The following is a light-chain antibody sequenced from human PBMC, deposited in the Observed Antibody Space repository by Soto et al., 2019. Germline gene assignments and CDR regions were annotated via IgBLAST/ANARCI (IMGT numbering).Light chain of an antibody. V-gene: IGKV3-15*01. Sequence: EILFTQSPAPPSLSPGERATLSCRASQSVSSYLAWYQQKPGQAPRLLIYRASIRATGVPARFSGSGSGTEFTLTISGLQSGDVSIYFCQHYNFWPHSFGQGTKVDIK. CDR3: QHYNFWPHS. CDR2: RAS. CDR1: QSVSSY. J-gene: IGKJ2*01.